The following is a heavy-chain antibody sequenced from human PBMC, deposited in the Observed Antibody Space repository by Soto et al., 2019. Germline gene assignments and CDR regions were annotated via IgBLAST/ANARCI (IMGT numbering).Heavy chain of an antibody. CDR2: ISYDGSNK. J-gene: IGHJ4*02. V-gene: IGHV3-30-3*01. CDR1: GFTFSSYA. D-gene: IGHD3-22*01. Sequence: GGSLRLSCAASGFTFSSYAMHWVRQAPGKGLEWVAVISYDGSNKYYADSVKGRFTISRDNSKNTLYLQMNSLRAEDTAVYYCARDALDSSGYYGDYWGQGTLVTVSS. CDR3: ARDALDSSGYYGDY.